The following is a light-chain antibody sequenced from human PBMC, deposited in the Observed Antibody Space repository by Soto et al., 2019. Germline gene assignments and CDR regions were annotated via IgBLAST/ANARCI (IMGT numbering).Light chain of an antibody. V-gene: IGKV3-11*01. J-gene: IGKJ4*01. CDR2: DAS. Sequence: EMVLTQSPVTLPLSPGERATLSCRASQSVSSYLAWYQQKPGQAPRLLIYDASNRATGIPARFSGSGSGTDLTLTISSLQPEDFAVYYCQQRSKWPSTFGGGTKVEIK. CDR3: QQRSKWPST. CDR1: QSVSSY.